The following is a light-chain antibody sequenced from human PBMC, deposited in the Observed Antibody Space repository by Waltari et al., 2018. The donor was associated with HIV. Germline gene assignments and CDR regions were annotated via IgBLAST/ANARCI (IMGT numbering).Light chain of an antibody. V-gene: IGLV1-44*01. J-gene: IGLJ3*02. CDR1: SSRVYINT. CDR3: AAWDDRLSVV. CDR2: NSN. Sequence: QSVLTPPPSAPGTPGPRVTISCSGRSSRVYINTVNWYQKRPGPAPKLLIFNSNQRPSGVPDRFSGSRSGTSASLAISGLQSEDEADYFCAAWDDRLSVVFGGGTKLTVL.